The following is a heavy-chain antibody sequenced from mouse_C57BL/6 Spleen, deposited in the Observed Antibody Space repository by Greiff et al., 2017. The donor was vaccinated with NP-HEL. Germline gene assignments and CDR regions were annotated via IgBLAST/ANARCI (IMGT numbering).Heavy chain of an antibody. Sequence: EVHLVESGGGLVKPGGSLKLSCAASGFTFSSYAMSWVRQTPEKRLEWVATISDGGSYTYYPDNVKGRFTISRDNAKNNLYLQMSHLKSEDTAMYYCARDGVHWYFDVWGTGTTVTVSS. CDR3: ARDGVHWYFDV. CDR1: GFTFSSYA. J-gene: IGHJ1*03. CDR2: ISDGGSYT. V-gene: IGHV5-4*01.